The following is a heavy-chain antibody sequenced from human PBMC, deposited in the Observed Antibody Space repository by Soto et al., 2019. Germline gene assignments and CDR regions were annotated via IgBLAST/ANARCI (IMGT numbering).Heavy chain of an antibody. Sequence: SVKVSCKASGGTFSSYAISWVRQAPGQGLERMGGIIPIFGTANYAQKFQGRVTITADESTSTAYMELSSLRSEDTAVYYCARASSSWYGGAFDIWGQGTMVTVSS. CDR3: ARASSSWYGGAFDI. CDR1: GGTFSSYA. D-gene: IGHD6-13*01. J-gene: IGHJ3*02. CDR2: IIPIFGTA. V-gene: IGHV1-69*13.